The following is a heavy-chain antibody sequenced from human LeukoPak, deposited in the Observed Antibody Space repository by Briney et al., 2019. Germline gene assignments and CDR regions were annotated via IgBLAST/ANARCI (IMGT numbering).Heavy chain of an antibody. V-gene: IGHV3-23*01. CDR3: AKTKGSEIFRYHAVDV. CDR1: GFTFSNYA. D-gene: IGHD3-3*01. Sequence: PGGSLRLSCAASGFTFSNYALSWVRQAPGKGLEWISSIITRGDTAYYADSVTGRFSISRDNSKNTLFLQMNNLRVEDTAKYYCAKTKGSEIFRYHAVDVWSQGTTVTVSS. CDR2: IITRGDTA. J-gene: IGHJ6*02.